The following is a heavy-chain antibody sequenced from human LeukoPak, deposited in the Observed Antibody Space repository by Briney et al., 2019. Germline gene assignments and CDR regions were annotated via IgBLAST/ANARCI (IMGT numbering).Heavy chain of an antibody. CDR3: ARNDYDSSGYYSDH. D-gene: IGHD3-22*01. V-gene: IGHV4-61*02. CDR2: IYTSGST. CDR1: GGSISSGSYY. J-gene: IGHJ4*02. Sequence: SETLSLTCTVSGGSISSGSYYWSWIRQPAGKGLEWIGRIYTSGSTNYNPSLKSRVTISVDTSKNQFSLKLSSVTAADTAVYYCARNDYDSSGYYSDHWGQGTLVTVSS.